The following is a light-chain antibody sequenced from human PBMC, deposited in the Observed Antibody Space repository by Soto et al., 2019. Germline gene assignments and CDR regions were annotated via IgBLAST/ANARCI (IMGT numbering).Light chain of an antibody. CDR3: SSYTTSNTYV. J-gene: IGLJ1*01. V-gene: IGLV2-14*01. Sequence: QSALTQPASVSGSPGQSITVSCTGTSSDVGGYNYVSWYQQHPGKVPQLMIFDVSNRPSGVSHRFSGSKSGSTASLTISGLQAEDEADYYCSSYTTSNTYVFGTGTKVTV. CDR1: SSDVGGYNY. CDR2: DVS.